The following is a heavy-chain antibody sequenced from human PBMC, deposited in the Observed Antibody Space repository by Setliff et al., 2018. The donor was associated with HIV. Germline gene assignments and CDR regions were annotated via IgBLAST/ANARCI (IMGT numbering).Heavy chain of an antibody. Sequence: GGSLRLSCEGSGFTLSVYGMHWVRQAPGKGLEWVAVLWYDGGKKHCADSLKGRFTISRDDSKNTLYLQMNSLRAEDTALYYCARGQFRLRPDSLDLWGQGTLVTVSS. CDR2: LWYDGGKK. J-gene: IGHJ3*01. CDR3: ARGQFRLRPDSLDL. V-gene: IGHV3-33*01. CDR1: GFTLSVYG. D-gene: IGHD2-21*01.